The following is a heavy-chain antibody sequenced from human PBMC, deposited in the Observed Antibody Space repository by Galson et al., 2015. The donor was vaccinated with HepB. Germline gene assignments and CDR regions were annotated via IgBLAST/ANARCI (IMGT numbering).Heavy chain of an antibody. Sequence: SLRLSCAASGFTFDDYAMHWVRQAPGKGLEWVSGISWNSGSIGYADSVKGRFTISRNNSKNTLYLQMNSLRAEDTAVYYCAREGPANWIDPWGQGTLVTVSS. CDR2: ISWNSGSI. V-gene: IGHV3-9*01. D-gene: IGHD1-26*01. CDR1: GFTFDDYA. J-gene: IGHJ5*02. CDR3: AREGPANWIDP.